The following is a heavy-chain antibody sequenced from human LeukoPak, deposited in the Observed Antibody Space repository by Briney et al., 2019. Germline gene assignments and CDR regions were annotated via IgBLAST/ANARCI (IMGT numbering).Heavy chain of an antibody. J-gene: IGHJ3*02. CDR1: GGSISSYY. CDR2: IYYSGST. D-gene: IGHD6-13*01. CDR3: ARHRGSSWYSGAFDI. V-gene: IGHV4-59*08. Sequence: PSETLSLTCTVSGGSISSYYWSWIRQPPGKGLEWIGYIYYSGSTNYNPSLKSRVTISVDTSKNQFSLKLSSVTAADTAVYYCARHRGSSWYSGAFDIWGQGTMVTVSS.